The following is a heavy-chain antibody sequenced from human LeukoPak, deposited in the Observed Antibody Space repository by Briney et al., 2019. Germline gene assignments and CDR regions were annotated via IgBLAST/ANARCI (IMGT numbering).Heavy chain of an antibody. D-gene: IGHD3/OR15-3a*01. CDR1: GFTFSSYG. CDR2: IWYGGSNK. CDR3: AKQTDWGGIDY. V-gene: IGHV3-33*06. Sequence: PGRSLRLSCAASGFTFSSYGMHWVRQPPGKGLEWVAVIWYGGSNKYYADSVKGRFTISRDNSKNTLYLQMNSLRAEDTAVYYCAKQTDWGGIDYWGQGTLVTVSS. J-gene: IGHJ4*02.